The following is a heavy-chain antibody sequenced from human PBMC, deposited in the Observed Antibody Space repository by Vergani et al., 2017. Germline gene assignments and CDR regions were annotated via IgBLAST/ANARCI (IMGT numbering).Heavy chain of an antibody. CDR2: TYYSGST. CDR1: GASFRSYY. V-gene: IGHV4-59*01. Sequence: QVQLQESGPGLVKPSETLSLTCTVSGASFRSYYWSWIRQSPGNGLEWIGSTYYSGSTTYNPSLKSRGSISVATFKNQFSLKLNSVTAADTAVYYCTKASQTYGHVLTRSPWGWFDPRGQGVLVTVS. J-gene: IGHJ5*02. CDR3: TKASQTYGHVLTRSPWGWFDP. D-gene: IGHD3-9*01.